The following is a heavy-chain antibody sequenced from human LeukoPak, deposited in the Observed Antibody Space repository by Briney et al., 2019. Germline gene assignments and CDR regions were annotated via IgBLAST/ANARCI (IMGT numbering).Heavy chain of an antibody. CDR3: ARELTGTPGDY. CDR2: INPSGGST. D-gene: IGHD1-7*01. V-gene: IGHV1-46*01. Sequence: ASVKVSCKASGYTFTSYYMHWVRQAPGQGLEWMGIINPSGGSTSYAQKSQGRVTMTRDTSTNTVYMELSSLRSEDTAVYYCARELTGTPGDYWGQGTLVTVSS. CDR1: GYTFTSYY. J-gene: IGHJ4*02.